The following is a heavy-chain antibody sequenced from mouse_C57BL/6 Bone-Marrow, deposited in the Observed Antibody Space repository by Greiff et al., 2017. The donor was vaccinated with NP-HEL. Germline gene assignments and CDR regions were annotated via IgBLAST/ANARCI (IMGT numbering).Heavy chain of an antibody. CDR3: ARGGTAQGYYAMDY. CDR2: IYPGDGDT. Sequence: QVQLKQSGPELVKPGASVKISCKASGYAFSSSWMNWVKQRPGKGLEWIGRIYPGDGDTNYNGKFKGKATLTADKSSSTAYMQLSSLTSEDSAVYFCARGGTAQGYYAMDYWGQGTSVTVSS. J-gene: IGHJ4*01. CDR1: GYAFSSSW. D-gene: IGHD3-2*02. V-gene: IGHV1-82*01.